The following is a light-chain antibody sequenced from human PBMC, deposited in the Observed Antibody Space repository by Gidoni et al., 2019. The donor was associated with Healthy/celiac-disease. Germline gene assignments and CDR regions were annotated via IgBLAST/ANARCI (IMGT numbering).Light chain of an antibody. J-gene: IGKJ2*01. CDR3: QQYVSSPKNT. CDR2: GAS. Sequence: VLTQSPGTLSLSPGERAILSCRASQSVSSSYLAWYQQKPGTAPRLLIYGASSRATGLPDRCSGSGSGTDFTLTISRLEHEDFAVYYCQQYVSSPKNTFGQGTKLEIK. V-gene: IGKV3-20*01. CDR1: QSVSSSY.